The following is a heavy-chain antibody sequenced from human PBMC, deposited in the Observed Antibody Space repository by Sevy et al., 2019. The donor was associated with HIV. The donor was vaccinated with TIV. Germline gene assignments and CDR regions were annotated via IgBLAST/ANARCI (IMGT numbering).Heavy chain of an antibody. CDR1: GYTFTSYG. CDR3: ARRGYCTNGVCYFYGMDV. J-gene: IGHJ6*02. Sequence: ASVKVSCKASGYTFTSYGISWVRQAPGQGLEWMGWISAYNSNTNYAQKVQGRVTMTTDTSTSTAYMELRILRSDDTAVYYCARRGYCTNGVCYFYGMDVWGQGTTVTVSS. D-gene: IGHD2-8*01. CDR2: ISAYNSNT. V-gene: IGHV1-18*01.